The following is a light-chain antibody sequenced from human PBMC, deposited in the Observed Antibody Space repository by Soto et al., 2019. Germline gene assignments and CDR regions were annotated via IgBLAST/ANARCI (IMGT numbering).Light chain of an antibody. CDR3: QQYYSTPGCT. V-gene: IGKV4-1*01. J-gene: IGKJ1*01. CDR1: QSVLYSSNNKNY. CDR2: WAS. Sequence: DIVMTQSPDSLAVSLGERATINCKSSQSVLYSSNNKNYLAWYQQKPGQPPKLLIYWASTRESGVPDRFSGSGSGEDFTLTISSLQAEDVAVYYCQQYYSTPGCTFGQGTKVEIK.